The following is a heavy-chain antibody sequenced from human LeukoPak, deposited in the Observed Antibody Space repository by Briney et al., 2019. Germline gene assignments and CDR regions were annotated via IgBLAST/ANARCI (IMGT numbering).Heavy chain of an antibody. J-gene: IGHJ4*02. CDR2: ISYDGSNK. V-gene: IGHV3-30*03. D-gene: IGHD5-18*01. CDR1: GFTFSSYG. Sequence: GGSLRLSCAASGFTFSSYGMHWVRQAPGKGLEWVAVISYDGSNKYYADSVKGRFTISRDNSKNTLYLQMNSLRAEDTAVYYCARIQLWSPPDYWGQGTLVTVSS. CDR3: ARIQLWSPPDY.